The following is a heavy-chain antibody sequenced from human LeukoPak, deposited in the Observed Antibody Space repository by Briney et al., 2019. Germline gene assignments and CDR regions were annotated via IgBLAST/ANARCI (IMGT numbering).Heavy chain of an antibody. CDR2: IFASGGAA. D-gene: IGHD3-3*01. CDR1: GFTFSTYA. Sequence: GGSLRPSCAASGFTFSTYAMSWVRQAPGKGLEWVSSIFASGGAAYYADSVKGRCTISRDNSKNTLYLQMNSLRAEDTAVYYCAKDLEYIYYFDSWGQGTLLTVSS. V-gene: IGHV3-23*01. CDR3: AKDLEYIYYFDS. J-gene: IGHJ4*02.